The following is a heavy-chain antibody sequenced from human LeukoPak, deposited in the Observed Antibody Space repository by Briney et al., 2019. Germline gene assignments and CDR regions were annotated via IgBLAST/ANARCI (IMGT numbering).Heavy chain of an antibody. CDR3: ARDRGATTGYFDY. V-gene: IGHV3-33*01. Sequence: GGSLRLSCAASGFTFSSYGMYWVRQAPGKGLEWVAVIWYDGSNKYYADSVKGRFTISRDNSKNTLYLQMSSLRAEDTAVYYCARDRGATTGYFDYWGQGTLVTVSS. J-gene: IGHJ4*02. D-gene: IGHD1-26*01. CDR1: GFTFSSYG. CDR2: IWYDGSNK.